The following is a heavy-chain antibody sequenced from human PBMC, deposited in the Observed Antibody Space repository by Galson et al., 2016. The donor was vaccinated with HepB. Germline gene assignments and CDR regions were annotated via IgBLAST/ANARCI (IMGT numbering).Heavy chain of an antibody. V-gene: IGHV4-61*01. J-gene: IGHJ6*02. CDR1: GESVINDRYY. D-gene: IGHD2-15*01. Sequence: SETLSLTCIVSGESVINDRYYWTWIWQPPGKGLEWLGCIDYSGSTNYSPSLQGRVTISLDASENQVSLRLSSVTAADTAIYYCARGRRTLCNGSICYKDSYYYAMDIWGQGTTVAVSS. CDR3: ARGRRTLCNGSICYKDSYYYAMDI. CDR2: IDYSGST.